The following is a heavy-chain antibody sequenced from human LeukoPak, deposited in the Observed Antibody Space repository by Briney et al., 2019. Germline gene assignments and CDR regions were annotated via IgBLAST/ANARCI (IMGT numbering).Heavy chain of an antibody. CDR3: ARGSLGATSVKPHRKWFDP. CDR1: GYTFTGYY. D-gene: IGHD1-26*01. V-gene: IGHV1-8*02. CDR2: MNPNSGNT. Sequence: ASVKVSCKASGYTFTGYYMHWVRQAPGQGLEWMGWMNPNSGNTGYAQKFQGRVTMTRNTSISTAYMELSSLRSEDTAVYYCARGSLGATSVKPHRKWFDPWGQGTLVTVSS. J-gene: IGHJ5*02.